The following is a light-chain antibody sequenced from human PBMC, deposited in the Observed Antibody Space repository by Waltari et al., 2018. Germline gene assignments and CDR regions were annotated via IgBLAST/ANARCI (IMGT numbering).Light chain of an antibody. CDR1: QSLVHTDGNTS. CDR3: MQGTHWPLT. Sequence: DVVMTQSPLSLPVTLGQPASIPCRSSQSLVHTDGNTSLNWFQQRPGQSTRRLIYKVSKRNSGVPDRFSGSVSGTDFTLEISRVEAEDVGVYYCMQGTHWPLTFGGGTKVEIK. CDR2: KVS. J-gene: IGKJ4*01. V-gene: IGKV2-30*02.